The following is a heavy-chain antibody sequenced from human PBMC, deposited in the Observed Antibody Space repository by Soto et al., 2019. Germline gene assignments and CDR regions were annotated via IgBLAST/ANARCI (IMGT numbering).Heavy chain of an antibody. CDR1: GGSMSSYY. D-gene: IGHD3-16*01. V-gene: IGHV4-59*01. J-gene: IGHJ4*02. CDR3: ARTRGAAPDY. CDR2: IYYSGST. Sequence: SEALSLTCPVSGGSMSSYYWSWIRQPPGKGLEWIGYIYYSGSTNYNPSLKSRVTISVDTSKNQFSLKLSSVAAADTAVYYCARTRGAAPDYWGQGTLVTVSS.